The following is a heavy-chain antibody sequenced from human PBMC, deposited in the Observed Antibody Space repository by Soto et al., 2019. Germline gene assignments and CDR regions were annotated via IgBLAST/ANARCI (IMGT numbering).Heavy chain of an antibody. D-gene: IGHD6-13*01. Sequence: SVKVSCKASGGTFSSYAISWVRQAPGQGLEWMGGIIPIFGTANYAQKFQGRVTITADESTSTAYMELSSLRSEDTAVYYCARPGARAAAVIYYYGMDVRGQGTSVTVSS. V-gene: IGHV1-69*13. J-gene: IGHJ6*02. CDR2: IIPIFGTA. CDR3: ARPGARAAAVIYYYGMDV. CDR1: GGTFSSYA.